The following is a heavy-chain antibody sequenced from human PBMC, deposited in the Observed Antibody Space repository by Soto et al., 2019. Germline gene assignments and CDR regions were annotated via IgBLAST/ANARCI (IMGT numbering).Heavy chain of an antibody. V-gene: IGHV4-30-4*01. D-gene: IGHD5-18*01. CDR2: IYYSGRT. CDR1: GDSIFGGDYY. Sequence: SETLSLTCTVSGDSIFGGDYYWSWIRQAPGKGLQWVGSIYYSGRTYYNPSLESRIAMTVDTSQSQFSLKLSSVTAADSAVYFCARDVDSTILKPNDAFGIWGQGSMVTVSS. CDR3: ARDVDSTILKPNDAFGI. J-gene: IGHJ3*02.